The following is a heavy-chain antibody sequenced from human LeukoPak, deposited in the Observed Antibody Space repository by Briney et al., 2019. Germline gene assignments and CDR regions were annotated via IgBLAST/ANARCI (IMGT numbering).Heavy chain of an antibody. CDR3: ARGTRQYYYDSSGYYMGYFDY. Sequence: ASVKVSCKASGGTFSSYAISWVRQAPGQGLEWMGGIIPIFGTANYAQKFQGRVTITADKSTSTAYMELSSLRSEDTAVYYCARGTRQYYYDSSGYYMGYFDYWGQGTLVTVSS. J-gene: IGHJ4*02. V-gene: IGHV1-69*06. CDR1: GGTFSSYA. CDR2: IIPIFGTA. D-gene: IGHD3-22*01.